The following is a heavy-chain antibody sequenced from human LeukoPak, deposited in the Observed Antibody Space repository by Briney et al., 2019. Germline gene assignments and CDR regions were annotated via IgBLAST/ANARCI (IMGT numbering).Heavy chain of an antibody. CDR3: ARDHAGDSSGYYYYYYMDV. J-gene: IGHJ6*03. Sequence: SETLSLTCTVSGGSINSYYWTWIRQPAGKGLEWIGRIYTSGSTNYNPSLKSRVTMSVDTSKNQFSLKLSSVTAADTAVYYCARDHAGDSSGYYYYYYMDVWGKGTTVTVSS. CDR2: IYTSGST. V-gene: IGHV4-4*07. CDR1: GGSINSYY. D-gene: IGHD3-22*01.